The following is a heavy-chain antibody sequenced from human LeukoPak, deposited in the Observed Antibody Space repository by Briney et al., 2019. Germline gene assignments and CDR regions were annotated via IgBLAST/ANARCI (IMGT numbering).Heavy chain of an antibody. CDR3: ARVSGYDFWSGSLNWFDP. CDR2: MNPNSGNT. D-gene: IGHD3-3*01. Sequence: ASVKVSCKASGYTFTSYDINWVRQATGQGLAWMGWMNPNSGNTGYAQKFQGRVTMTRNTSISTAYMELSSLRSEDTAVYYCARVSGYDFWSGSLNWFDPWGQGTLVTVSS. V-gene: IGHV1-8*01. CDR1: GYTFTSYD. J-gene: IGHJ5*02.